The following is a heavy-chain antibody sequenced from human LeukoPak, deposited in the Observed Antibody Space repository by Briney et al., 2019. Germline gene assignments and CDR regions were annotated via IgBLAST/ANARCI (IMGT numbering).Heavy chain of an antibody. CDR3: ARHLHDAFDI. CDR2: IYYSGIT. Sequence: EPSETLSLTCTVSGVSINSSSYYWAWIRQPPGKGLEWIASIYYSGITYYNPSLKSRVTISVDTSRHQLSLQRSSVTAADTAVYYCARHLHDAFDIWGQGTMVTVSS. CDR1: GVSINSSSYY. V-gene: IGHV4-39*01. J-gene: IGHJ3*02.